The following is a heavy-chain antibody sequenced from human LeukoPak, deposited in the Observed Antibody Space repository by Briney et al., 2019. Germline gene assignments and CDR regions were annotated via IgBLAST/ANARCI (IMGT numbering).Heavy chain of an antibody. CDR2: ISSSASSI. CDR3: ARLHNDVQGLSVSGADY. D-gene: IGHD6-19*01. V-gene: IGHV3-48*02. Sequence: GGFLRLSCAASGFTFSSFSMNWVRQAPGKGLEWVSYISSSASSIYYADSVKGRFTISRDNAKNSLYLQMNSLRDEDTAVYYCARLHNDVQGLSVSGADYWGQGTLVTVSS. CDR1: GFTFSSFS. J-gene: IGHJ4*02.